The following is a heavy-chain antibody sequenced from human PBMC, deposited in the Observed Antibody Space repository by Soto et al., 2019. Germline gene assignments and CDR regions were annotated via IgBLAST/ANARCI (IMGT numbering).Heavy chain of an antibody. J-gene: IGHJ5*02. D-gene: IGHD6-13*01. CDR1: CGSIISYY. CDR2: IYYSGST. V-gene: IGHV4-59*01. CDR3: ARAGIAAAGRWFDP. Sequence: SETLSLTGTVSCGSIISYYWIWIRQPPGKGLEWIGYIYYSGSTNYNPSLKSRVTISVDTSKNQFSLKLSSVTAADTAVYYCARAGIAAAGRWFDPWGQGTLVTVSS.